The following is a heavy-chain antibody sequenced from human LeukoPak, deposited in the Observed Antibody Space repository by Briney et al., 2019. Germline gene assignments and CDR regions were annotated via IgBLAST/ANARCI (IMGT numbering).Heavy chain of an antibody. CDR2: IIPIFGTA. J-gene: IGHJ4*02. V-gene: IGHV1-69*05. D-gene: IGHD4-17*01. CDR3: AREYGDYGLDY. Sequence: ASVKVSCKASGGTFSSYAISWVRQAPGQGLEWMGRIIPIFGTANYAQKFQGRVTITRDESTSTAYMELRSLRSEDTAVYYCAREYGDYGLDYWGQGTLVTVSS. CDR1: GGTFSSYA.